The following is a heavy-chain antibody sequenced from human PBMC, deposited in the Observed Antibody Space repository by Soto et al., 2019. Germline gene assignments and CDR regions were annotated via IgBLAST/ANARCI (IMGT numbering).Heavy chain of an antibody. Sequence: EVQLLESGGGLVQPGGSLRLSCAASGFTFSSYAMSWVRQAPGKGLEWVSAISGSGGSTYYADSVKGRFTISRDNSKNTLYLQMNSLRAEDTAVYYCAKDSGLLRFLESEKPNFDYWGQGTLVTVSS. CDR2: ISGSGGST. V-gene: IGHV3-23*01. J-gene: IGHJ4*02. D-gene: IGHD3-3*01. CDR3: AKDSGLLRFLESEKPNFDY. CDR1: GFTFSSYA.